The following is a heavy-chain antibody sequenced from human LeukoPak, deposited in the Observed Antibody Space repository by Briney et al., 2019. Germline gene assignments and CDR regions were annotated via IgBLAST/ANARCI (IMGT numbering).Heavy chain of an antibody. CDR3: ARTFLYDRKDIYRHFDY. J-gene: IGHJ4*02. D-gene: IGHD3-22*01. CDR1: GFTFSSYW. Sequence: PGGSLRLSCGASGFTFSSYWMTWVRQAPGKGLEWVANIKEDGSQKYYEDSVKGRFTISRDNAQNSLFLQMSNLRVEDTAVYFCARTFLYDRKDIYRHFDYWGQGTLVTVSP. CDR2: IKEDGSQK. V-gene: IGHV3-7*04.